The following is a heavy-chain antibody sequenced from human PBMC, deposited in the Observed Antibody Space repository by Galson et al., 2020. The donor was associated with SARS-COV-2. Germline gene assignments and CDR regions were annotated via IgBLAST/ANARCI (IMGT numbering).Heavy chain of an antibody. V-gene: IGHV3-30-3*01. CDR1: GFTFSSYA. Sequence: GGSLRLSCAASGFTFSSYAMHWVRQAPGKGLEWVAVISYDGSNKYYADSVKGRFTISRDNSKNTLYLQMNSLRAEDTAVYYCARAPTPEHIVVVVAAIPRYYYGMDVWGQGTTVTVSS. J-gene: IGHJ6*02. D-gene: IGHD2-15*01. CDR2: ISYDGSNK. CDR3: ARAPTPEHIVVVVAAIPRYYYGMDV.